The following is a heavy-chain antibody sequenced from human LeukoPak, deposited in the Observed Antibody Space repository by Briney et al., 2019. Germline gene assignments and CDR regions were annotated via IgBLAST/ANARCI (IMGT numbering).Heavy chain of an antibody. J-gene: IGHJ5*02. D-gene: IGHD3-10*01. CDR3: ARDPLRGGYWFDP. CDR1: GFTFSSYA. CDR2: ISYDGSNK. V-gene: IGHV3-30*03. Sequence: GVSLRLSCAASGFTFSSYAMHWVRQAPGKGLEWVAVISYDGSNKYYADSVKGRFTISRDKSKNTLVLQMKSLSDEDTAVYYCARDPLRGGYWFDPWGQGTLVTVSS.